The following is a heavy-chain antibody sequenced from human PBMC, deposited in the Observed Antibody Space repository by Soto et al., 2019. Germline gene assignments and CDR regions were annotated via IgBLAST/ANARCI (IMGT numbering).Heavy chain of an antibody. CDR1: GFTFSSYA. V-gene: IGHV3-23*01. Sequence: GGSLRLSCAASGFTFSSYAMSWVRQAPGKGLEWVSAISGSGGSTYYADSVKGRFTISRDNSKNTLYLQMNSLRAEDTAVYYCAKDPRFLEWLPPDYYYGMDVWGQGTTVTVSS. J-gene: IGHJ6*02. D-gene: IGHD3-3*01. CDR2: ISGSGGST. CDR3: AKDPRFLEWLPPDYYYGMDV.